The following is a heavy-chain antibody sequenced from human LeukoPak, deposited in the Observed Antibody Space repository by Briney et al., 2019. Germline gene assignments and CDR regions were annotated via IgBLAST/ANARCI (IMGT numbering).Heavy chain of an antibody. CDR3: ARIRDGYNDAYDI. D-gene: IGHD5-24*01. CDR2: INPGGDNT. CDR1: GYTFTKSY. J-gene: IGHJ3*02. V-gene: IGHV1-46*01. Sequence: GASVKVSCKASGYTFTKSYIHWVRQAPGQRLEWMGLINPGGDNTKYAQNFQGRVTMTGDTSARTVYMELSSLSSEDTAIYYCARIRDGYNDAYDIWGQGTVVTVPS.